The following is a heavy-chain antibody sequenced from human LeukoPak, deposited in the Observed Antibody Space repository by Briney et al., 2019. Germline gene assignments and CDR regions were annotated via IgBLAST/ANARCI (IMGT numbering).Heavy chain of an antibody. J-gene: IGHJ1*01. CDR2: ISWNSANI. CDR1: RFTFDDFA. Sequence: PGRSLRLSCAASRFTFDDFAMHWVRQAPGKGLEWVSGISWNSANIGYADSAKGRFTISRDNAKKSLYLQMNNLRVEDTASYYCVKDTGLWATEYFQHWGQGTLVTVSS. D-gene: IGHD1-26*01. V-gene: IGHV3-9*01. CDR3: VKDTGLWATEYFQH.